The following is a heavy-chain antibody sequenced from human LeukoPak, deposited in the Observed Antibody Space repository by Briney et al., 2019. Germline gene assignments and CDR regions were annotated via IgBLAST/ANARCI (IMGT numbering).Heavy chain of an antibody. J-gene: IGHJ6*02. D-gene: IGHD3-10*01. CDR1: GFTFSNYG. Sequence: PGRSLRLSCAASGFTFSNYGMHWVRQAPGKGLEWVALIWYDGSNKYYADSVKGRFTISRDNSKNTLYLQMNSLRAEDTAVYYCARIITMLRGPYYYYGMDVWGQGTTVTVSS. CDR3: ARIITMLRGPYYYYGMDV. V-gene: IGHV3-33*01. CDR2: IWYDGSNK.